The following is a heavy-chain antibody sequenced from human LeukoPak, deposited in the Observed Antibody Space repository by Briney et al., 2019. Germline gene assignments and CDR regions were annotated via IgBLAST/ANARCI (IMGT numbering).Heavy chain of an antibody. CDR1: GFTFSSYS. CDR3: ASQNDFWSGYYTDSEYFQH. D-gene: IGHD3-3*01. J-gene: IGHJ1*01. Sequence: GGSLRLSCAASGFTFSSYSMKWARQAPGKGLEWVSYISSSGSTIYYADSVKGRFTISRDNAKNSLYLQMNSLRAEDTAVYYCASQNDFWSGYYTDSEYFQHWGQGTLVTVSS. V-gene: IGHV3-48*04. CDR2: ISSSGSTI.